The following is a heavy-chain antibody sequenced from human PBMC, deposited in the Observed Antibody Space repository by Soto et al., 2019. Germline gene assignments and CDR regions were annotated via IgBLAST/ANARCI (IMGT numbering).Heavy chain of an antibody. J-gene: IGHJ5*02. CDR1: GYTFTSYG. D-gene: IGHD5-12*01. CDR3: ARDEMATIGDWFDP. V-gene: IGHV1-18*01. CDR2: ISAYNGNT. Sequence: RASVKVSCKASGYTFTSYGISWVRQAPGQGLEWMGWISAYNGNTNYAQKLQDRVTMTTDTSTSTAYMELRSLRSDDTAVYYCARDEMATIGDWFDPWGQGTLVTVSS.